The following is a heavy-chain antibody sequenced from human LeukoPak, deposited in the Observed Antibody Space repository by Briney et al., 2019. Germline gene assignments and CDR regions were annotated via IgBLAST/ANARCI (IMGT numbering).Heavy chain of an antibody. V-gene: IGHV4-31*03. CDR1: GGSISSGGYY. CDR2: IHKSRST. Sequence: SQTLSLTCTVSGGSISSGGYYWSCIRQHPGQGLEWIGYIHKSRSTYYNPSLESRVTISVDTSKNQFSLKLRSVTAADTAMYYCARVTTAAWSDPWGHGTPVTVSS. J-gene: IGHJ5*02. CDR3: ARVTTAAWSDP. D-gene: IGHD4-11*01.